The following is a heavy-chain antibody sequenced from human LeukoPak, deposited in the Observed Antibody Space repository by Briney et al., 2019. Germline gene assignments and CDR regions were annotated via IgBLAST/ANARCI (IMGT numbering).Heavy chain of an antibody. CDR2: IYYSGST. D-gene: IGHD3-10*01. Sequence: PSETLSLTCTVSGGSISSYYWSGIRQPPGKELEWIGYIYYSGSTNYNPSLKSRGTISVDTSKNQFSLKLRSVTAADTAIYYCARGGVAATGPTRYYFHYYGMDVWGQGTTVTVSS. J-gene: IGHJ6*02. V-gene: IGHV4-59*01. CDR1: GGSISSYY. CDR3: ARGGVAATGPTRYYFHYYGMDV.